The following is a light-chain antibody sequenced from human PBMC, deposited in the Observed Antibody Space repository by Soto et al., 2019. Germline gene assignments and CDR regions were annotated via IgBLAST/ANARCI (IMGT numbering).Light chain of an antibody. CDR1: SSDVGSHNL. CDR3: CSSGGSSAV. V-gene: IGLV2-23*02. J-gene: IGLJ7*01. Sequence: QSALTQPASVSGSPGQSITISCTGTSSDVGSHNLVSWYQQHPGQAPKLMIYEVSKRPLVLSVRSSAPKSGNTASLTISGHQAEDAAYYYCCSSGGSSAVFGGGTQLTVL. CDR2: EVS.